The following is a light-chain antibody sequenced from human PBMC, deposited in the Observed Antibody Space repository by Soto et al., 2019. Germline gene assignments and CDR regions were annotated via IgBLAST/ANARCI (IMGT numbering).Light chain of an antibody. CDR1: QSVSSSY. V-gene: IGKV3-20*01. CDR3: QHYVSTPWT. J-gene: IGKJ1*01. CDR2: GAY. Sequence: EVVLTQSPGTLSLSEGERATLSCRASQSVSSSYLAWYQQKPGQAPRLIIYGAYSRATDIPDRITGSGSGTDFTLTSSRLEPEDFEVYYWQHYVSTPWTFGQATKVEIK.